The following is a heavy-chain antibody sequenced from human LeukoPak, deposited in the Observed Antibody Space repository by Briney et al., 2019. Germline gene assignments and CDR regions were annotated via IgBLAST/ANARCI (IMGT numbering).Heavy chain of an antibody. V-gene: IGHV3-9*01. Sequence: AGGSLRLSCAASGFTFDDFAMHWVRQPPGKGLQWISSISWDSGSRVYADSVKGRFGISRDNAKSSLYLDMHSLAPEDTALYYCVKDLRLDLHLDTFLTWGQGTMVTVS. CDR2: ISWDSGSR. CDR3: VKDLRLDLHLDTFLT. CDR1: GFTFDDFA. J-gene: IGHJ3*02. D-gene: IGHD5-12*01.